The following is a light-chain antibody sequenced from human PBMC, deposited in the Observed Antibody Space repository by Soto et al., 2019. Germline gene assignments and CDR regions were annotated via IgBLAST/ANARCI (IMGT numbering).Light chain of an antibody. V-gene: IGKV3-15*01. CDR1: QSVSTN. J-gene: IGKJ2*01. CDR2: GAS. Sequence: EIVMTQSPATLSVSPGERATLSCRASQSVSTNLAWYQQKPGQAPRLLMSGASTRATGIPARFSGSGSGTEFTLTISSLQSEDFAVYYCQQYNNWPYTFGQGTKLEIK. CDR3: QQYNNWPYT.